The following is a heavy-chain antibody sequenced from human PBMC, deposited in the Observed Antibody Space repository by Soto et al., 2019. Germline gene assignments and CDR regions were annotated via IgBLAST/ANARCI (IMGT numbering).Heavy chain of an antibody. D-gene: IGHD2-2*01. CDR2: IKQDGSEK. V-gene: IGHV3-7*01. CDR1: GFTFSSYW. CDR3: AREGAVVVPAAMYYYYYYYMDV. J-gene: IGHJ6*03. Sequence: ESGGGLVQPGGSLRLSCAASGFTFSSYWMSWVRQAPGKGLEWVANIKQDGSEKYYVDSVKGRFTISGDNAKNSLYLQMNSLRAEDTAVYYCAREGAVVVPAAMYYYYYYYMDVWGKGTTVTVSS.